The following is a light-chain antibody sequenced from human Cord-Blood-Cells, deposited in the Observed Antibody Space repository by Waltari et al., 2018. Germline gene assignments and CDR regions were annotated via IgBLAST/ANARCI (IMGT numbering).Light chain of an antibody. V-gene: IGKV3-15*01. J-gene: IGKJ3*01. CDR3: QQYNNWPIT. Sequence: EIVLTQSPATLSVSPGESATLSCRASQSVSSNLAWYQQKPGQAPRLLIYGASTRATGIPARFSGSGSGREFTLTISSLQAEDFAVYYCQQYNNWPITVDPGTKVDIK. CDR1: QSVSSN. CDR2: GAS.